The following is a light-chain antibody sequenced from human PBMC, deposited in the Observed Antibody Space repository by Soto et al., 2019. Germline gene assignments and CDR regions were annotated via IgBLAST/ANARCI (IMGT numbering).Light chain of an antibody. CDR1: QSVSSY. CDR3: QQRSNCPVP. V-gene: IGKV3-11*01. CDR2: DAS. J-gene: IGKJ5*01. Sequence: DIVLTQYPATLSLSPGERATLSCRASQSVSSYLAWYQQKPGQAPRLLIYDASNRATGIPARFSGSGSGPDFTLTISSLEPEDFSVYYWQQRSNCPVPCGQGTRLEIK.